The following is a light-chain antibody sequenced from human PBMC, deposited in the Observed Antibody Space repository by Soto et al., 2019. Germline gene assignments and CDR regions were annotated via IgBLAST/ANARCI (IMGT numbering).Light chain of an antibody. CDR1: SSDVGGYNH. J-gene: IGLJ1*01. CDR2: DVS. V-gene: IGLV2-11*01. Sequence: QSALTQARSVSGSPGQSGTIPCTGTSSDVGGYNHVSWYQQYPGKAPKLMIYDVSKRPSGVPDRFSGSKSGNTASLTISWLQAEDEADYYCCSYAGSYTYVFGTGTKVTVL. CDR3: CSYAGSYTYV.